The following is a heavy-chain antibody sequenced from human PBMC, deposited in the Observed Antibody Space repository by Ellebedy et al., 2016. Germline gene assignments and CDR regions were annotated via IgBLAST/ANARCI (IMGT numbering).Heavy chain of an antibody. Sequence: ASVKVSXXASGYTFSAHYIHWVRRAPGQGLEWLGWVNPDSGGTNYAQKFQSWVTMTRDTSITTAYMEMSRLRSDDAAVYYCARSAYSCSGGACYHYYFGMDVWGQGTTVTVSS. V-gene: IGHV1-2*04. D-gene: IGHD2-15*01. CDR2: VNPDSGGT. CDR1: GYTFSAHY. CDR3: ARSAYSCSGGACYHYYFGMDV. J-gene: IGHJ6*02.